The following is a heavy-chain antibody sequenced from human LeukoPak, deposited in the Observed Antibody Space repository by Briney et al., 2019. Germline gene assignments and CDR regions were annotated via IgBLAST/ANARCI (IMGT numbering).Heavy chain of an antibody. CDR1: GYTFTSYY. CDR3: ARAASPWGSGSYGPGH. J-gene: IGHJ4*02. CDR2: INPSGGST. Sequence: GASVKVSCKASGYTFTSYYMHWVRQAPGQGLEWMGIINPSGGSTSYAQKFQGRVTMTRDTSTSTVSMELSSLRSEDTAVYYCARAASPWGSGSYGPGHWGQGTLVTVSS. V-gene: IGHV1-46*01. D-gene: IGHD1-26*01.